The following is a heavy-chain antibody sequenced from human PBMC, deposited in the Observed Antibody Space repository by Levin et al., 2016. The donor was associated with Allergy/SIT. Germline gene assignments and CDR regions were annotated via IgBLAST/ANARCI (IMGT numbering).Heavy chain of an antibody. CDR1: GVSFSDDY. D-gene: IGHD1-7*01. CDR3: AKGKRGNWNYHSWWFDP. CDR2: IDQSGNT. Sequence: SQTLSLTCGVYGVSFSDDYWTWIRQSPGKGLEWIEEIDQSGNTNYSPSLKSRVTLSIDTSKKQVSLSLYSVTAADTAMYYCAKGKRGNWNYHSWWFDPWGQGTLVTVSS. V-gene: IGHV4-34*01. J-gene: IGHJ5*02.